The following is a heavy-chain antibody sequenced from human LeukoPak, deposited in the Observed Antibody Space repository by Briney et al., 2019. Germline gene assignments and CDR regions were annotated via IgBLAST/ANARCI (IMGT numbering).Heavy chain of an antibody. J-gene: IGHJ4*02. CDR3: ARNSIFGVIFLYFDC. D-gene: IGHD3-3*01. V-gene: IGHV4-39*07. Sequence: SETLSLTCTVSGGSINSNHYYWGWIRQSPGKGPEWIGSIFYSGSTYYNPSLKSRISISADTSNNQISLNLTSVTAADTAVYYCARNSIFGVIFLYFDCWGQGTLVTVSS. CDR1: GGSINSNHYY. CDR2: IFYSGST.